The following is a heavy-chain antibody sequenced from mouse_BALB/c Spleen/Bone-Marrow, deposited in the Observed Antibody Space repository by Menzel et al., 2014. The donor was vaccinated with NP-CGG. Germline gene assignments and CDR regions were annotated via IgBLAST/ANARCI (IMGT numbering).Heavy chain of an antibody. D-gene: IGHD2-1*01. Sequence: DVQLVESGGGLVQPGGSLKLSCAASGFTFSSYGMSWVRQTPDKRLELVASINSNGGSTYYPDSVKGRFTISRDNAKNTLSLQMSSLKSEDTAMYYRARGNYGNYVDYFDYWGQGTTLTVSS. CDR1: GFTFSSYG. CDR3: ARGNYGNYVDYFDY. J-gene: IGHJ2*01. V-gene: IGHV5-6-3*01. CDR2: INSNGGST.